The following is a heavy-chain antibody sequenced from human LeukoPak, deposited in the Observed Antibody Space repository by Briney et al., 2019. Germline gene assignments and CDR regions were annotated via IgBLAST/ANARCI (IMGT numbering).Heavy chain of an antibody. D-gene: IGHD5-12*01. CDR1: GFTCSSYW. Sequence: GGSLRLSCVASGFTCSSYWMHWVRQAPGKGLVWVSRINSDGSSTTYADSVKGRFTISRDNAKNTLWLQMNSLRAEDTAVYYCVQSSPTIDYWGQGTLVTVSS. CDR2: INSDGSST. V-gene: IGHV3-74*01. J-gene: IGHJ4*02. CDR3: VQSSPTIDY.